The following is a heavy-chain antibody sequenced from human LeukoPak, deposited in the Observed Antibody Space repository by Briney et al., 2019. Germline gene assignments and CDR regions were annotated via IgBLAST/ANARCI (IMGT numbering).Heavy chain of an antibody. CDR3: ARSQEPAAGWGGYYYYYYMDV. J-gene: IGHJ6*03. Sequence: VASVKVSCKASGYTFTSYAMNWVRQAPGQGLEWMGWINTNTGNPTYAQGFTGRFVFSLDTSVSTAYLQISSLKAEDTAVYYCARSQEPAAGWGGYYYYYYMDVWGKGTTVTVSS. V-gene: IGHV7-4-1*02. CDR2: INTNTGNP. CDR1: GYTFTSYA. D-gene: IGHD6-13*01.